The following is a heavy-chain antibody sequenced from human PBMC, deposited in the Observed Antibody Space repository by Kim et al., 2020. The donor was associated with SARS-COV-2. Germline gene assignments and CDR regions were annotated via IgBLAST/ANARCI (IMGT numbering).Heavy chain of an antibody. Sequence: GGSLRLSCAASGFTFDDYAMHWVRQAPGKGLEWVSLISGDGGSTYYADSVKGRFTISRDNSKNSLYLQMNSLRTEDTALYYCAKDIRQYCSSTSCYADWYFDLWGRGTLVTVSS. V-gene: IGHV3-43*02. CDR2: ISGDGGST. CDR3: AKDIRQYCSSTSCYADWYFDL. CDR1: GFTFDDYA. J-gene: IGHJ2*01. D-gene: IGHD2-2*01.